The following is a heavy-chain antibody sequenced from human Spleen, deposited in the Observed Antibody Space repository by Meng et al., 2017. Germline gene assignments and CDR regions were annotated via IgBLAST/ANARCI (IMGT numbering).Heavy chain of an antibody. CDR1: GGSISSSSYY. D-gene: IGHD4-11*01. V-gene: IGHV4-39*02. CDR2: INHSGST. Sequence: QELQEPGPGLVKHSETLSLTCTVSGGSISSSSYYWGWIRQPPGKGLEWIGEINHSGSTNYNPSLESRATISVDTSQNNLSLKLSSVTAADSAVYYCARGPTTMAHDFDYWGQGTLVTVSS. J-gene: IGHJ4*02. CDR3: ARGPTTMAHDFDY.